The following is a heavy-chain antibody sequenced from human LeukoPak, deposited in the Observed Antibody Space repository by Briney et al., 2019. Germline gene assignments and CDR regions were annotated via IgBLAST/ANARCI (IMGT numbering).Heavy chain of an antibody. V-gene: IGHV4-34*01. Sequence: KSSETLSLTCAVYGGSFSGYYWSWIRQPPGKGLGWIGEINHSGSTNYNPSLKSRVTISVDTSKNQFSLKLSSVTAADTAVYYCARGSGTLYYWGQGTLVTVSS. CDR2: INHSGST. D-gene: IGHD3-10*01. J-gene: IGHJ4*02. CDR3: ARGSGTLYY. CDR1: GGSFSGYY.